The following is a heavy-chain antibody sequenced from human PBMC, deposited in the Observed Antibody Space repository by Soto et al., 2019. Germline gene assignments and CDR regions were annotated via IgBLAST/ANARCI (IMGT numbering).Heavy chain of an antibody. CDR2: ISSGSETI. CDR1: GFAFSGYS. J-gene: IGHJ4*01. Sequence: GGSLRLSCAASGFAFSGYSMNWVRQAPGKGLEWISYISSGSETIYYADSVKGRFTISRDNAKNSLYLQMNSLRAEDTALYYCAREPGGLDYWGHGTLVTVSS. D-gene: IGHD2-15*01. CDR3: AREPGGLDY. V-gene: IGHV3-48*01.